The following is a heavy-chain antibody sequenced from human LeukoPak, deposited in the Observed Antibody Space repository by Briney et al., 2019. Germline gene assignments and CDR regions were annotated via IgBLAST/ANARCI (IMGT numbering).Heavy chain of an antibody. Sequence: GGSLRLSCAASGFTFSSYAMHWVRQAPGKGLEWVAVISYDGSNKYYADSVKGRFTISRDNSKNTLYLQMDSLRAEDTAVYYCARDPRGLGNYYYGMDVWGQGTTVTVSS. J-gene: IGHJ6*02. CDR2: ISYDGSNK. V-gene: IGHV3-30-3*01. CDR3: ARDPRGLGNYYYGMDV. CDR1: GFTFSSYA. D-gene: IGHD1-26*01.